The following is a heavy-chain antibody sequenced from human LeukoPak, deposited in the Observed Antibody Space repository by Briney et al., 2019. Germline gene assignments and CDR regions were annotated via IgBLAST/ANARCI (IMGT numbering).Heavy chain of an antibody. Sequence: SETPSLTCTVSGGSISSYYWSWIRQPPGKGLEWIGYIYYSGSTNYNPSLKSRVTISVDTSKNQFSLKLSSVTAADTAVYYCTRARMVRGARFDPWGQGTLVTVSS. J-gene: IGHJ5*02. CDR3: TRARMVRGARFDP. V-gene: IGHV4-59*01. D-gene: IGHD3-10*01. CDR2: IYYSGST. CDR1: GGSISSYY.